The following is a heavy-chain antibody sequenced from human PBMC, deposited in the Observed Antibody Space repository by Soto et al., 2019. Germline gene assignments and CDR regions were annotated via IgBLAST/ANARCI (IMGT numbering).Heavy chain of an antibody. J-gene: IGHJ4*02. D-gene: IGHD6-19*01. CDR3: ARSGSGSGWL. V-gene: IGHV4-61*01. Sequence: QVQLQESGPGLVKPSETLSLTCTVSGGSVSSGRYYWIWLRQPPGKGLEWIGYIYYSGSTKYNPSLKSRVTTSVDTSRTQFSLKLSSMTAADTAVYYCARSGSGSGWLGGQGYLVPVSS. CDR2: IYYSGST. CDR1: GGSVSSGRYY.